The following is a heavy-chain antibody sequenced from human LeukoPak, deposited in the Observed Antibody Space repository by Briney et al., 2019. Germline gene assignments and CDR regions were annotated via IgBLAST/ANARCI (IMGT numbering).Heavy chain of an antibody. J-gene: IGHJ3*02. V-gene: IGHV3-7*01. CDR2: IKQDGSEK. D-gene: IGHD2-8*02. CDR3: ARVNPLLAPGAFDI. Sequence: PGGSLRLSCAASGFTFSRYWMSWVRQAPGKGLEWVANIKQDGSEKYYVASVKGRFTIARDNAKNSLYLQMNSLRAVDTAVYYCARVNPLLAPGAFDIWGQGTMVTVSS. CDR1: GFTFSRYW.